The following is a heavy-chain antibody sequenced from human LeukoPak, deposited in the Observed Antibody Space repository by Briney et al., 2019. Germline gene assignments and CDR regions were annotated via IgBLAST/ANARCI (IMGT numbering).Heavy chain of an antibody. CDR1: GFTFSSYG. Sequence: QPGRSLRLSCAASGFTFSSYGMHWVRQAPGKGLEWVAVIWYDGSNKYYADSVKGRFTISRDDSKDTLSLQLNSLKPEDTAMYYCVKEQISGAYYYASGGPDYYFDHWGQGTLVVVSS. V-gene: IGHV3-33*06. J-gene: IGHJ4*02. D-gene: IGHD3-10*01. CDR2: IWYDGSNK. CDR3: VKEQISGAYYYASGGPDYYFDH.